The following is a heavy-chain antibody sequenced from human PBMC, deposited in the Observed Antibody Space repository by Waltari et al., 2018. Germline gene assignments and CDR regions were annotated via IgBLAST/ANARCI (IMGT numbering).Heavy chain of an antibody. CDR1: AGPFSNYA. CDR2: VIPIFGTA. V-gene: IGHV1-69*12. CDR3: ARSYDYDRSGDYPSLGAFDY. D-gene: IGHD3-22*01. J-gene: IGHJ4*02. Sequence: QVQLVQSGAEVKKPGSSVQVSCTASAGPFSNYAIRWVRQAPGQGLEWRGGVIPIFGTANYAQQFQGRVTIIAGESTSTVYMELSSLGSEDTAVYYCARSYDYDRSGDYPSLGAFDYWGQGTLGTVSS.